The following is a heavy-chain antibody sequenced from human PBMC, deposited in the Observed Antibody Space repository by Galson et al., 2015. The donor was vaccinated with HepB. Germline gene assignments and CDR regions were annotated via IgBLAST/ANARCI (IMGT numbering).Heavy chain of an antibody. Sequence: CAISGDSVSSNSAAWNWIRQSPSRGLEWLGRTYYRSKWSSDYAVSVKSRITINADTSKNQFSLQLNSVTPEDTAVYYCAGGHYRAFDYWGQGSLVTVSS. CDR2: TYYRSKWSS. V-gene: IGHV6-1*01. J-gene: IGHJ4*02. D-gene: IGHD3-10*01. CDR1: GDSVSSNSAA. CDR3: AGGHYRAFDY.